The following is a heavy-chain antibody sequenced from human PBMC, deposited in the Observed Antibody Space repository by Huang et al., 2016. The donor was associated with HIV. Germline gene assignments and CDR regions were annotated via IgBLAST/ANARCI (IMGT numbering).Heavy chain of an antibody. CDR1: GFAFSSYA. V-gene: IGHV3-30*18. D-gene: IGHD6-19*01. CDR2: ISYDAGNK. CDR3: AKGKTISSGWYFDN. J-gene: IGHJ4*02. Sequence: QVQLVESGGGVVQPGRSLRLSCAASGFAFSSYAMHWVRQAPGGGLEWVAVISYDAGNKFYAESVKGRFTISRDHSKNTLYLQMNSLRVEDTAIYYCAKGKTISSGWYFDNWGQGTLVTVSS.